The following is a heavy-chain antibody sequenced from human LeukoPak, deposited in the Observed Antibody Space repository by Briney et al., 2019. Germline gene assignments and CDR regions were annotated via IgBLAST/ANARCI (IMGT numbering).Heavy chain of an antibody. V-gene: IGHV4-34*01. CDR1: GGSFSGYY. Sequence: PSETLSLTCAVYGGSFSGYYWNWIRQSPGKGLEWIGEINHSGSTNYNPSLKSRVTISVDTSKNQFSLKLSSVTAADTAVYYCARGGVVAATLRQYGMDVWGQGTTVTVSS. J-gene: IGHJ6*02. CDR3: ARGGVVAATLRQYGMDV. CDR2: INHSGST. D-gene: IGHD2-15*01.